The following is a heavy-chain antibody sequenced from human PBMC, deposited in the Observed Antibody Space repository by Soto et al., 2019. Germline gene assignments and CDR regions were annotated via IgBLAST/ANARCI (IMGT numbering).Heavy chain of an antibody. J-gene: IGHJ6*01. CDR1: GGTFRTSA. Sequence: QVQLVQSGAEVKKPGSSVKVSCKTSGGTFRTSAISWVRQAPGQGLEWMGGIMSVFSTPDYAQKFQGRVTNTADASTGTASMELSSPRSEDTAVYYCARDKDRQQLGGNYYYSMDVWGQGTTVTVSS. D-gene: IGHD3-3*02. CDR2: IMSVFSTP. V-gene: IGHV1-69*12. CDR3: ARDKDRQQLGGNYYYSMDV.